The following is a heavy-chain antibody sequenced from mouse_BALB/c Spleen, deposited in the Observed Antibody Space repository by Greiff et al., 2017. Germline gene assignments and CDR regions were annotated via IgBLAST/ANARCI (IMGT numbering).Heavy chain of an antibody. CDR2: ISDGGSYT. Sequence: EVKLVESGGGLVKPGGSLKLSCAVSGFTFSDDYMYRVRLTLVMSMQWVATISDGGSYTYYPDSVKGRFNISRDNAKNNLYLQMNSLKSEDTAMYYCARDPDSYCSWFAYWGQGTLVTVSA. CDR1: GFTFSDDY. D-gene: IGHD2-12*01. CDR3: ARDPDSYCSWFAY. J-gene: IGHJ3*01. V-gene: IGHV5-4*02.